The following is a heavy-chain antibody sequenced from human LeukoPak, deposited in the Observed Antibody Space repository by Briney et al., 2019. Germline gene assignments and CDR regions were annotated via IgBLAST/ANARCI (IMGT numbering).Heavy chain of an antibody. Sequence: ASVKVSCKASGYTFTSYGISWVRQAPGQGLEWMGWISAYNGNTNYAQTLQGRVTMTTDTSTSTAYMELRSLRSDDTAVYYCARPYHAYDSSGYYFDYWGQGTLVTVSS. CDR1: GYTFTSYG. CDR3: ARPYHAYDSSGYYFDY. CDR2: ISAYNGNT. V-gene: IGHV1-18*01. J-gene: IGHJ4*02. D-gene: IGHD3-22*01.